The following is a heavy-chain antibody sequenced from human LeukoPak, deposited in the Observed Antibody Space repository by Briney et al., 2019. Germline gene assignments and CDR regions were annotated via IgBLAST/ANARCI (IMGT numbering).Heavy chain of an antibody. Sequence: GGSLRLSCAASGFTFSGYSMNWVRLSPGKGLEWVSSISDTSRYIYYADSVKGRFIISRDNAKNSLCLQMNSLRADDTAVYYCARGSVGYWFDPWGQGTLVTVSS. D-gene: IGHD5/OR15-5a*01. CDR3: ARGSVGYWFDP. CDR2: ISDTSRYI. J-gene: IGHJ5*02. V-gene: IGHV3-21*01. CDR1: GFTFSGYS.